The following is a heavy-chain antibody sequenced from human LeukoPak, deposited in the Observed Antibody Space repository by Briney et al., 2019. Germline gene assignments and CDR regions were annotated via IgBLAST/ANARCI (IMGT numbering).Heavy chain of an antibody. Sequence: GASVKVSCKASGYTFTGYYMHWVRQAPGQGLEWMGWINPNSGGTNYAQKFQGRVTTTRDTSISTAYMELSRLRSDDTAVYYCARAQTGGVPAARGEDPQKSDYARMRYVSYYYGMDVWGQGTTVTVSS. D-gene: IGHD2-2*01. V-gene: IGHV1-2*02. CDR1: GYTFTGYY. CDR3: ARAQTGGVPAARGEDPQKSDYARMRYVSYYYGMDV. J-gene: IGHJ6*02. CDR2: INPNSGGT.